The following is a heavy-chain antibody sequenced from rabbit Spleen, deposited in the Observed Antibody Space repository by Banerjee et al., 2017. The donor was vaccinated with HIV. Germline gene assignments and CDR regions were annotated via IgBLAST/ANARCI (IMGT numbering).Heavy chain of an antibody. V-gene: IGHV1S40*01. Sequence: QSLEESGGDLVKPGASLTLTCTASGFTLSSSYYMCWVRQAPGKGLEWIACINTATGKAVYASWAKGRFTISKTSSTKVTLQMTSLAAADTATYLCARSSNAGSPDYDWAFDLWGQGTLVTVS. CDR1: GFTLSSSYY. D-gene: IGHD4-2*01. J-gene: IGHJ4*01. CDR2: INTATGKA. CDR3: ARSSNAGSPDYDWAFDL.